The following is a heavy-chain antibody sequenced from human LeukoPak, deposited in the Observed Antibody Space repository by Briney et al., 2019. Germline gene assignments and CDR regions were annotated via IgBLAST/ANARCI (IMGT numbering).Heavy chain of an antibody. D-gene: IGHD3-22*01. Sequence: PGGSLRLSCAASGFTFSSYWMHWVRQAPGKGPVWVSRINSDGSTTNYADSVKGRFTISRDNAKNTLYLQMNSLRVEDTAVYYCAGVIYYTSDAFDMWGQGTMVTVSS. CDR2: INSDGSTT. V-gene: IGHV3-74*01. CDR1: GFTFSSYW. J-gene: IGHJ3*02. CDR3: AGVIYYTSDAFDM.